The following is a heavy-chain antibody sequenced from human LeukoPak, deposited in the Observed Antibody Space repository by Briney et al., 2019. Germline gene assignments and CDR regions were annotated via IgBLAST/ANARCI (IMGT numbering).Heavy chain of an antibody. CDR3: TRDGGSFCDFDY. Sequence: GGSLGLSCVASGFSFRNFAIHWVRQAPGKGLEYVSVINTGGRITYYADSVKGRFTISRDNSKNTVYLQMGSLRGEDMAVYYCTRDGGSFCDFDYWGQGALVTVSS. V-gene: IGHV3-64*02. D-gene: IGHD1-26*01. CDR1: GFSFRNFA. CDR2: INTGGRIT. J-gene: IGHJ4*02.